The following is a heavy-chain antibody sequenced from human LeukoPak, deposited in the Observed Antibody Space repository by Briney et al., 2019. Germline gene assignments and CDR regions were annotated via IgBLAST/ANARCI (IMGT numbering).Heavy chain of an antibody. J-gene: IGHJ4*02. V-gene: IGHV3-21*01. D-gene: IGHD6-6*01. CDR2: ISSSSSYI. Sequence: GGSLRLSCAASGFTFSSYSMNWVRQAPGKGLEWVSSISSSSSYIYYADSVKGRFTISRDNAKNSLYLQMNSLRAEDTAVYYCARALSWSSSSVDYWGQGILVTVSS. CDR1: GFTFSSYS. CDR3: ARALSWSSSSVDY.